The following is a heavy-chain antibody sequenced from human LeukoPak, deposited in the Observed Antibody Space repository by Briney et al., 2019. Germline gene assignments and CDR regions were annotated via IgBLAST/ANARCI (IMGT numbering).Heavy chain of an antibody. D-gene: IGHD6-19*01. V-gene: IGHV4-59*01. J-gene: IGHJ4*02. Sequence: SEILSLTCTVSGGSISSYYWSWIRQPPGKGLEWIGYIYYSGSTNYNPSLKSRVTISVDTSKNQFSLKLSSVTAADTAVYYCARSSVAGPGGFADWGQGTLVTVSS. CDR1: GGSISSYY. CDR2: IYYSGST. CDR3: ARSSVAGPGGFAD.